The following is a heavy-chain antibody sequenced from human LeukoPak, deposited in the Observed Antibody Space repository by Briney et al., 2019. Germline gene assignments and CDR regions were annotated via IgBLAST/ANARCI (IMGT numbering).Heavy chain of an antibody. V-gene: IGHV4-34*01. CDR1: GGSFSGYF. Sequence: SETLSLTCAVYGGSFSGYFWSWIRQPPGKGLEWIGEINHGGGTNYNPSLKSRVTISVDTSKNQFSLKMNSVTAADTAVYYCARAPSGEVESAARGDYLDYWGQGTLVTVSS. CDR3: ARAPSGEVESAARGDYLDY. J-gene: IGHJ4*02. CDR2: INHGGGT. D-gene: IGHD6-13*01.